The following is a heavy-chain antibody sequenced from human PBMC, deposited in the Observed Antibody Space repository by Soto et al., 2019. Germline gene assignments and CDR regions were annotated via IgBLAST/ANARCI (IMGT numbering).Heavy chain of an antibody. CDR2: MNPNSGNT. CDR1: GYTFTSYD. D-gene: IGHD3-22*01. CDR3: ARGLKVRDSSGYGIGY. V-gene: IGHV1-8*01. Sequence: QVQLVQSGAEVKKPGASVKVSCKASGYTFTSYDINWVRQATGQGLEWMGWMNPNSGNTGYAQKFQGRVTMTRNTSISTAYMGLSSLRSEDTAVYYCARGLKVRDSSGYGIGYWGQGTLVTVSS. J-gene: IGHJ4*02.